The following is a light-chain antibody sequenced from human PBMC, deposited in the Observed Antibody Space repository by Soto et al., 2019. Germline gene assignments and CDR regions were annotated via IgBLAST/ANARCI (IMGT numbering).Light chain of an antibody. CDR2: TAS. CDR3: QHYNNYPVT. CDR1: QSIGIW. J-gene: IGKJ2*01. Sequence: DNLMIQSPSTLSASVGDRVTITCRASQSIGIWLAWYQQKTGKAPKLLIYTASTLGSGVPSRFSGSGSGTEFTLTISSLQPDDFATYYCQHYNNYPVTFGQGTKLEIK. V-gene: IGKV1-5*03.